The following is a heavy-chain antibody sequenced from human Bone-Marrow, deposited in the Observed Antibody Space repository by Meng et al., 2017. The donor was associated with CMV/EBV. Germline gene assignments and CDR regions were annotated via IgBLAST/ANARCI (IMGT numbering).Heavy chain of an antibody. D-gene: IGHD6-6*01. CDR3: ARLSESSSDYYFDY. CDR1: GYSFTSYW. CDR2: IYPVDSDT. J-gene: IGHJ4*02. V-gene: IGHV5-51*01. Sequence: GGSLRLSCKGSGYSFTSYWIGWVRQMPGKGLEWMGIIYPVDSDTRYSPSFQGQVTTSADKSISTAYLQWSSLKASDTAMYYCARLSESSSDYYFDYWGQGTLVTVSS.